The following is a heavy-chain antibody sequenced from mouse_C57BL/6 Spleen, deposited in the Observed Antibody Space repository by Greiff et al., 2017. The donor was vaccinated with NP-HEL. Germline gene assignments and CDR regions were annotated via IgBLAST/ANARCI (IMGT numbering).Heavy chain of an antibody. V-gene: IGHV14-4*01. J-gene: IGHJ4*01. CDR3: TTGLLRHAMDY. D-gene: IGHD1-2*01. Sequence: EVQLQQSGAELVRPGASVKLSCTASGFNIKDDYMHWVKQRPEQGLEWIGWIDPENGDTEYASKFQGKATITADPSSNTAYLQLSSLTSEDTAVYYCTTGLLRHAMDYWGQGTSVTVSS. CDR2: IDPENGDT. CDR1: GFNIKDDY.